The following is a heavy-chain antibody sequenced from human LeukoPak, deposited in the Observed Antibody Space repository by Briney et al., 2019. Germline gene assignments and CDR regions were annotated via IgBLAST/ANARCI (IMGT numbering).Heavy chain of an antibody. CDR2: IYYSGTT. CDR1: GDSISSSTYY. Sequence: SETLSLTCSISGDSISSSTYYWGWIRQPPGKGLEWIGTIYYSGTTYYNPALKSRVTISVDTSENQFSLKLSSVTAADTAVYYCARHSASGSYYLFDSWGQGTLVTVSS. D-gene: IGHD3-10*01. V-gene: IGHV4-39*01. CDR3: ARHSASGSYYLFDS. J-gene: IGHJ4*02.